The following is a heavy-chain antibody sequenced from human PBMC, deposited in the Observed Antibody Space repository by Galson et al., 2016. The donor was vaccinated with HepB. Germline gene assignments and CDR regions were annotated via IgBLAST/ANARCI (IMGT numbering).Heavy chain of an antibody. Sequence: SLRLSCAASGFTFQTFWMSWVRQAPGKGLXXVANIRQDGGETYYVDSVKGRFTISRDNANNTVYLQMNSLSAEDTAVYYCARDSTFYDFWNGKYGLRPNCFDPWGQGTLVTVSS. V-gene: IGHV3-7*03. CDR3: ARDSTFYDFWNGKYGLRPNCFDP. D-gene: IGHD3-3*01. J-gene: IGHJ5*02. CDR2: IRQDGGET. CDR1: GFTFQTFW.